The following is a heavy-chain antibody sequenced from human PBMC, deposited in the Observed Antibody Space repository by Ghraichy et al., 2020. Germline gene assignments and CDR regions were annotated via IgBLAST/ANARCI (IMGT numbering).Heavy chain of an antibody. V-gene: IGHV4-31*03. J-gene: IGHJ3*02. D-gene: IGHD4-17*01. CDR2: IYYSGST. CDR3: ARIDYGDYVRAFDI. Sequence: SETLSLTCTVSGGSISSGGYYWSWIRQHPRKGLEWIGYIYYSGSTYYNPSLKSRVTISVDTSKNQFSLKLSSVTAADTAVYYCARIDYGDYVRAFDIWGQGTMVTVSS. CDR1: GGSISSGGYY.